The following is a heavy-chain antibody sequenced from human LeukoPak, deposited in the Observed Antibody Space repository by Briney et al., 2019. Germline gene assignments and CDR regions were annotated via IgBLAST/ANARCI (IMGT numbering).Heavy chain of an antibody. CDR2: IYTSGST. CDR3: ARQRYGSGSSFDY. V-gene: IGHV4-4*09. Sequence: SETLSLTCTVSGASVSSYYWSWIRQPPGKGLEWIGYIYTSGSTNYNPSLKSRVTISVDTSKNQFSLKLSSVTAADTAVYYCARQRYGSGSSFDYWGQGTLVTVSS. CDR1: GASVSSYY. D-gene: IGHD3-10*01. J-gene: IGHJ4*02.